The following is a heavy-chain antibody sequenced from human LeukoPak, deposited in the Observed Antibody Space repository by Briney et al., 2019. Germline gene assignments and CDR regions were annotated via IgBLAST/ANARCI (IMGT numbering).Heavy chain of an antibody. D-gene: IGHD1-26*01. CDR2: ISSDGRNQ. CDR3: STDGTPKFEY. J-gene: IGHJ4*02. V-gene: IGHV3-30*03. Sequence: SGGSLRLSCTASRFTFNTYSMQWVRRAPGKGLEWVATISSDGRNQHYADSVQGRFTISRDNSKNTLYLQMDNLRTEDTAVYYCSTDGTPKFEYWGQGTLVTVSS. CDR1: RFTFNTYS.